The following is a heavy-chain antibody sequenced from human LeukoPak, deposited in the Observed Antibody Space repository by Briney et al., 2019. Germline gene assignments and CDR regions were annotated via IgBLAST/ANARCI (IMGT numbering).Heavy chain of an antibody. Sequence: SQTLSLTCTVSDGSISSSNYYWAWIRQPPGKGLEWIGSIYYGGTTYYSPSLKSRVTISADSSKNQFSLRLTSVTAADTAVYYCARRGLAVAAHWSQGSLVTVSS. J-gene: IGHJ4*02. CDR2: IYYGGTT. CDR3: ARRGLAVAAH. V-gene: IGHV4-39*01. D-gene: IGHD6-19*01. CDR1: DGSISSSNYY.